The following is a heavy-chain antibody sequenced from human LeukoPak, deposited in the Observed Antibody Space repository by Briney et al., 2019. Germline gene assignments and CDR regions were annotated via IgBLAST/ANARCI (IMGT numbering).Heavy chain of an antibody. CDR3: AKDGTPTYSSGWYGFDY. CDR2: IFSGAGGT. D-gene: IGHD6-19*01. V-gene: IGHV3-23*01. J-gene: IGHJ4*02. CDR1: GFSFSSHG. Sequence: GGSLRLSCVASGFSFSSHGMSWVRQAPGKGLEWVSGIFSGAGGTYYADSVKGRFTISRDNSKNTLYLQMNSLRAEDTAGYYCAKDGTPTYSSGWYGFDYWGQGTLVTVS.